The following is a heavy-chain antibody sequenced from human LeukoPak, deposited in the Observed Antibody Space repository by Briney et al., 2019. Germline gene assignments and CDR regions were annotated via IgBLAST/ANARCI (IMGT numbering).Heavy chain of an antibody. CDR3: ARVGGDTMIP. D-gene: IGHD3-22*01. Sequence: PGGSLRLSCAASGFTFSSYSMNRVRQAPGKGLEWVSSISSSSSYIYYADSVKGRFTISRDNAKNSLYLQMNSLRAEDTAVYYCARVGGDTMIPWGQGTLVTVSS. CDR1: GFTFSSYS. J-gene: IGHJ5*02. CDR2: ISSSSSYI. V-gene: IGHV3-21*01.